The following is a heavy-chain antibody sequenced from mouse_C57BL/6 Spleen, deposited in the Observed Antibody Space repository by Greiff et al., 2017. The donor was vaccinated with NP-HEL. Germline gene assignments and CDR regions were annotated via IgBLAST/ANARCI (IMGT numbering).Heavy chain of an antibody. Sequence: EVKVVESGGGLVQPGGSLKLSCAASGFTFSDYGMAWVRQAPRKGPEWVTFISNLAYSIYYADTVTGRFTISRENAKNTLYLEMSSLRSEDTAMYYCARREDGYYAYAMDYWGQGTSVTVSS. J-gene: IGHJ4*01. CDR1: GFTFSDYG. D-gene: IGHD2-3*01. CDR2: ISNLAYSI. V-gene: IGHV5-15*04. CDR3: ARREDGYYAYAMDY.